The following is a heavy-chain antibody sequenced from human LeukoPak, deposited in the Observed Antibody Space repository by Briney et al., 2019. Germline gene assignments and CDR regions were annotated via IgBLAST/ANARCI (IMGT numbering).Heavy chain of an antibody. J-gene: IGHJ4*02. Sequence: GSLRLSCAASGFTFSSYGMHWVRQAPGKGLEWVAVISYDGSNKYYADSVKGRFTISRDNSRNTLFLHMNSLRTEDTAVYYCARTVATIALPSFKYWGQGTLVTVSS. CDR2: ISYDGSNK. CDR1: GFTFSSYG. D-gene: IGHD5-12*01. CDR3: ARTVATIALPSFKY. V-gene: IGHV3-30*03.